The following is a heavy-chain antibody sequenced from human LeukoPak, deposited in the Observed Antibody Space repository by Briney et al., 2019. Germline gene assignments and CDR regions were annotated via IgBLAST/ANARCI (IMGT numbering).Heavy chain of an antibody. V-gene: IGHV3-23*01. D-gene: IGHD2-2*01. CDR2: ISGSGGST. CDR3: AKSIKGDIVVVPAAIGTAAFDI. J-gene: IGHJ3*02. CDR1: GFTFSSYA. Sequence: GGSLRLSCAASGFTFSSYAMSWVRQAPGKGLEWVSAISGSGGSTYYADSVKGRFTISRDNSRNTLYLQMNSLRAEDTAVYYCAKSIKGDIVVVPAAIGTAAFDIWGQGTMVTVSS.